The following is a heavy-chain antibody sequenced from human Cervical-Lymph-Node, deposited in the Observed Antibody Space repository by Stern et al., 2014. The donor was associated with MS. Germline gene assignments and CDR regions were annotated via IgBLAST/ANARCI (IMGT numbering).Heavy chain of an antibody. CDR3: ARARVGDYARSPHLDS. CDR2: ISNNSTHT. Sequence: EDQLVESGGGLVKPGESLRLSCDASGFTFSHYSINWVRPAPGKGLEWISSISNNSTHTYYADSGEGRFTISRDSAKDSVSLHMVSLRAEDTAVYYCARARVGDYARSPHLDSWGQGTLVTVSA. D-gene: IGHD4-17*01. V-gene: IGHV3-21*01. CDR1: GFTFSHYS. J-gene: IGHJ4*02.